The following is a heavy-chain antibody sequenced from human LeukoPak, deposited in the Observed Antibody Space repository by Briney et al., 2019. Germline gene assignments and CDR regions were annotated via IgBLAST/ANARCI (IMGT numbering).Heavy chain of an antibody. CDR2: THYSGNT. V-gene: IGHV4-30-4*01. D-gene: IGHD1-14*01. J-gene: IGHJ4*02. CDR3: ARGRRVVGLDY. CDR1: GGSISSDDYF. Sequence: PSETLSLTCTVSGGSISSDDYFWSWLRQPPGKGLEWIGYTHYSGNTHYNPSLKSRVTISLNTSKNQFSLNLSSVTAADTAVYYCARGRRVVGLDYWGQGTLVTVSS.